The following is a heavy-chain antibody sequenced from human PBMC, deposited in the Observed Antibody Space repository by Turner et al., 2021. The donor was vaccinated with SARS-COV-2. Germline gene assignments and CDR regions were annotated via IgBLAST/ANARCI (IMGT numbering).Heavy chain of an antibody. CDR3: AKEQESCGGGSCYDDYYYYYAMDV. Sequence: QVQLVQSGAEVKKPGSSVKVSCKASGGTFSSYAISWVRQAPGQGLEWMGRIIPILGIANYAQKFQGRVTITADKSTSTAYMELSSLRSEDTAVYYCAKEQESCGGGSCYDDYYYYYAMDVWGQGTTVTVSS. D-gene: IGHD2-15*01. CDR2: IIPILGIA. V-gene: IGHV1-69*04. CDR1: GGTFSSYA. J-gene: IGHJ6*02.